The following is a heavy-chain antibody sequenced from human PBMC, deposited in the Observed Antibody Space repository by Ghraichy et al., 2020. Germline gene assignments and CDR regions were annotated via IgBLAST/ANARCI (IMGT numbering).Heavy chain of an antibody. J-gene: IGHJ2*01. CDR2: IYPGDSDT. CDR1: GYSFTSYW. Sequence: GESLNISCKGSGYSFTSYWIGWVRQMPGKGLEWMGIIYPGDSDTRYSPSFQGQVTISADKSISTAYLQWSSLKASDTAMYYCARRSVAARMVGWYFDLWGRGTLVTVSS. V-gene: IGHV5-51*01. CDR3: ARRSVAARMVGWYFDL. D-gene: IGHD2-15*01.